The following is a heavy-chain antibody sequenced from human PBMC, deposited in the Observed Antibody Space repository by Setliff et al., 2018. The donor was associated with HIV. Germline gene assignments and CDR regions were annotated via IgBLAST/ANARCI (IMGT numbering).Heavy chain of an antibody. V-gene: IGHV1-18*01. CDR2: IGPYNART. Sequence: ASVKVSCKTSGYMFIAYGMRWVRRAPGQGLEWMGWIGPYNARTEYAQKFQGRVSLTMDTSASTACMELRILRSDDTAVYYCAGDDGGYNFAEAFDVWGQGIMVTVSS. CDR1: GYMFIAYG. J-gene: IGHJ3*01. CDR3: AGDDGGYNFAEAFDV. D-gene: IGHD3-3*01.